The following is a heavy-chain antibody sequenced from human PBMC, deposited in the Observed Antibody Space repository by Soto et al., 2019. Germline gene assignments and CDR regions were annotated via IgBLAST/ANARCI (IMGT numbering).Heavy chain of an antibody. CDR3: ERYQSNYYYRMDV. CDR2: IYYSGMT. CDR1: GGSISSYY. Sequence: SETLSLTCTVSGGSISSYYWSCIRQPPGKGLEWIGDIYYSGMTNYNPSLKSRVTISVDTSKNQFSLELSSVPAVATGVYYCERYQSNYYYRMDVWGKGTTVTVS. V-gene: IGHV4-59*01. J-gene: IGHJ6*04.